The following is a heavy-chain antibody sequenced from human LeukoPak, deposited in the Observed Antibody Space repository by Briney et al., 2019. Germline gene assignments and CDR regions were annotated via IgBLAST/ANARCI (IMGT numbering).Heavy chain of an antibody. CDR1: GFTFNTYA. CDR2: ISGSGGTT. CDR3: AKGTGPTCHTAEDY. Sequence: GGSLRLSCAASGFTFNTYAMSWVRQAPGKGLEWVSSISGSGGTTYYADSVKGRSTISRDNSGNTVFLQMNSLRAEDSARYFCAKGTGPTCHTAEDYWGQGTLVTVSS. J-gene: IGHJ4*02. V-gene: IGHV3-23*01. D-gene: IGHD2-8*02.